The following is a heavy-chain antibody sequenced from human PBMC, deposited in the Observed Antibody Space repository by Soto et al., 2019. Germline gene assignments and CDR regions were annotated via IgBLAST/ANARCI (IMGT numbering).Heavy chain of an antibody. CDR2: IYYSGST. CDR1: GGSISSYY. Sequence: PSETLSLTCTVSGGSISSYYWSWIRQPPGKGLEWIGYIYYSGSTNYNPSLKSRVTISVDTSKNQFSLKLSSVTAADTAVYYCARDRPEAGLWIYYGMDVWGQGTTVTVSS. CDR3: ARDRPEAGLWIYYGMDV. V-gene: IGHV4-59*01. D-gene: IGHD3-10*01. J-gene: IGHJ6*02.